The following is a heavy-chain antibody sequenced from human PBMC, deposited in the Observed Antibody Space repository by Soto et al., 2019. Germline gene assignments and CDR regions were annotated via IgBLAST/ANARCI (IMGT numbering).Heavy chain of an antibody. D-gene: IGHD6-13*01. CDR2: MYYSGST. CDR1: GGSINSGGYY. Sequence: QVQLRESGPGLVKPSQTLSLTCTVSGGSINSGGYYWNWIRQHPGKGLEWIGYMYYSGSTYYNPFLRSRVIISAYTSENPFSLKLSSVTAADTAVYCCARGYRQSGYSSSWVLDYLGQGTLVNFSS. J-gene: IGHJ4*02. CDR3: ARGYRQSGYSSSWVLDY. V-gene: IGHV4-31*03.